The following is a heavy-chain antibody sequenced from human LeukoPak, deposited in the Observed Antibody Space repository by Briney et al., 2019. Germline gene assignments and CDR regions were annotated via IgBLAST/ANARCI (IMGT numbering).Heavy chain of an antibody. V-gene: IGHV1-2*02. Sequence: ASVKVSCKASGYTFTGYYMHWVRQAPGQGLEWMGWINPNSGGTNYAQKFQGRVTMTRDTSTSTAYMELRSLRSDDTAVYYCARDLIVIIPTAVAGAFDIWGQGTMVTVSS. CDR3: ARDLIVIIPTAVAGAFDI. J-gene: IGHJ3*02. D-gene: IGHD2-2*01. CDR1: GYTFTGYY. CDR2: INPNSGGT.